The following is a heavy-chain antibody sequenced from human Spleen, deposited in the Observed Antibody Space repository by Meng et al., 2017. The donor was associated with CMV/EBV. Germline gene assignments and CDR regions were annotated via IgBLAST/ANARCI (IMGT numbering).Heavy chain of an antibody. CDR1: GFTFSSYA. Sequence: GESLKISCAASGFTFSSYAMSWVRQAPGKGLEWVANIKQDGSEKYYVDSVKGRFTISRDNAKNSLYLQMNSLRAEDTAVYYCARSSDIDYYGMDVWGQGTTVTVSS. CDR2: IKQDGSEK. D-gene: IGHD6-6*01. CDR3: ARSSDIDYYGMDV. V-gene: IGHV3-7*01. J-gene: IGHJ6*02.